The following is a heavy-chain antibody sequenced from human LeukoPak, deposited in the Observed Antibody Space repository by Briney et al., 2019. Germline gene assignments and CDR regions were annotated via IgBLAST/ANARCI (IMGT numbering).Heavy chain of an antibody. Sequence: PGGSLRLSXAASGFTFSTYAMNWVRQAPGKGLEWISAISGGGGNTYYADSVKGRFTISRDNSKNTLYLQMNSLRAEDTAIYYCAKDPNYYDSIGPSGPWGQGTLVTVSS. D-gene: IGHD3-22*01. V-gene: IGHV3-23*01. CDR3: AKDPNYYDSIGPSGP. J-gene: IGHJ5*02. CDR1: GFTFSTYA. CDR2: ISGGGGNT.